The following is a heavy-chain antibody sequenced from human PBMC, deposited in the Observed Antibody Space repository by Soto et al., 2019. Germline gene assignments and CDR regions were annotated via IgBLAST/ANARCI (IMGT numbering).Heavy chain of an antibody. Sequence: QVPLVQSGAEVKKPGASVKVSCKASGYTFTSYGISWVRQAPGQGLEWMGWISAYNGNTNYAQKLQGRVTMTTDTSTSTAYMELRSLSSDDTAVYYCARDHYGSSTSCYDYYYGMDVWGQGSTVAVCS. V-gene: IGHV1-18*01. J-gene: IGHJ6*02. D-gene: IGHD2-2*01. CDR3: ARDHYGSSTSCYDYYYGMDV. CDR1: GYTFTSYG. CDR2: ISAYNGNT.